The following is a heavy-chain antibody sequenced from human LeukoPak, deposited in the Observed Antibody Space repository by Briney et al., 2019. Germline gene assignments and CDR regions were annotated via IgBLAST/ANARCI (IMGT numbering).Heavy chain of an antibody. CDR1: GGTFSSYA. D-gene: IGHD3-10*01. CDR2: IIPIFGTA. Sequence: ASVKVSCKASGGTFSSYAISWVRQAPGQGLEWMGGIIPIFGTANYAQKFQGRVTITADESTSTAYMELSSLRSEDTAVYYCARAYYGSGSYYWMGYWGQGTLVTVSS. CDR3: ARAYYGSGSYYWMGY. J-gene: IGHJ4*02. V-gene: IGHV1-69*01.